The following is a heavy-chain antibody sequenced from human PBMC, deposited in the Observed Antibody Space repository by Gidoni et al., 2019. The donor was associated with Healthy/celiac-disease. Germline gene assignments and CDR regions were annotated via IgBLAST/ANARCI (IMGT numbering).Heavy chain of an antibody. V-gene: IGHV3-23*01. CDR2: ISGSGGST. Sequence: EVQLLESEGGLVQPGGSLRLSCAASGFTFSSYAMSWVRQAPGKGLEWVSAISGSGGSTYYADSVKGRFTISRDNSKNTLYLQMNSLRAEDTAVYYCAKGLGIVVVISDYWGQGTLVTVSS. CDR1: GFTFSSYA. J-gene: IGHJ4*02. D-gene: IGHD3-22*01. CDR3: AKGLGIVVVISDY.